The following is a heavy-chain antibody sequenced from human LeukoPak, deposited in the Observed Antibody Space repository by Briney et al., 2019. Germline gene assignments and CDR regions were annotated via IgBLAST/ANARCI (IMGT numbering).Heavy chain of an antibody. V-gene: IGHV4-34*01. CDR1: GGSFSGYY. J-gene: IGHJ4*02. CDR2: INHSGST. CDR3: ARRKGWLGYFDY. Sequence: SETLPLTCAVYGGSFSGYYWSWIRQPPGKGLEWIGEINHSGSTNYNPSLKSRVTISVDTSKNQFSLKLSSVTAADTAVYYCARRKGWLGYFDYWGQGTLVTVSS. D-gene: IGHD5-12*01.